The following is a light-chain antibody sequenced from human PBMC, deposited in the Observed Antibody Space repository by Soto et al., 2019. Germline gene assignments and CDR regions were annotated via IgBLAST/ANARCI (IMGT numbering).Light chain of an antibody. Sequence: EIVMTQSPATLSLSPGERVTLSCRASQSVSSSLAWYQQRPGQAPRLLICGASTRATGIPARFSGSGSGTEFPLTISSLQSEDFAVYYCQQHGNWPLAFGGGTKVEIK. CDR1: QSVSSS. V-gene: IGKV3-15*01. CDR2: GAS. J-gene: IGKJ4*01. CDR3: QQHGNWPLA.